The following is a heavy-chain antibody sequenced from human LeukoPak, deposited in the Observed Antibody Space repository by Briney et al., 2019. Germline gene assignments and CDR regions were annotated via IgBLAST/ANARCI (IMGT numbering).Heavy chain of an antibody. Sequence: PGGSLRLSCAASGFTFSSYSMNWVRQAPGKGLEWVSGISWHSVSIDYADSVKGRFTISRDNAKNSLYLQMNSLRPEDTALYFCVKETSGRDFDYWGQGTLVTVSS. D-gene: IGHD2-2*01. CDR3: VKETSGRDFDY. V-gene: IGHV3-9*01. J-gene: IGHJ4*02. CDR2: ISWHSVSI. CDR1: GFTFSSYS.